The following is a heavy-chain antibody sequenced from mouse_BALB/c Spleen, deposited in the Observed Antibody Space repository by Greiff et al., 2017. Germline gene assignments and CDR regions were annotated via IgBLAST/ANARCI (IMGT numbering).Heavy chain of an antibody. J-gene: IGHJ3*01. CDR2: ISDGGSYT. D-gene: IGHD2-1*01. Sequence: EVMLVESGGGLVTPGGSLYLSCAASGFTFTDYYMYWVRQTPEKRLEWVANISDGGSYTYYPANVTGRFTISRDSNKNNLYLQMSSLKSEDTAMYYCEREGGDGNYWFAYWGQGTLVTVSA. CDR3: EREGGDGNYWFAY. V-gene: IGHV5-4*02. CDR1: GFTFTDYY.